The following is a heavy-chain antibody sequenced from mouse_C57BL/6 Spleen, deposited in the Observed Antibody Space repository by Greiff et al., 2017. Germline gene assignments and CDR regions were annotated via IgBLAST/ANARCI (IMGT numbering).Heavy chain of an antibody. Sequence: VQLKESGPELVKPGASVKISCKASGYSFTDYNMNWVKQSNGKSLEWIGVINPNYGTTSYNQKFKGKATLTVDQSSSTAYMQLNSLTSEDAAVYYCARKGWLLEYFDVWGTGTTVTVSS. D-gene: IGHD2-3*01. V-gene: IGHV1-39*01. CDR3: ARKGWLLEYFDV. CDR2: INPNYGTT. CDR1: GYSFTDYN. J-gene: IGHJ1*03.